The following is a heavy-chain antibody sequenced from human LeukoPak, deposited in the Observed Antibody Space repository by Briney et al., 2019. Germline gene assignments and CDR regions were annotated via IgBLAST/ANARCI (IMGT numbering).Heavy chain of an antibody. J-gene: IGHJ4*02. CDR3: ARDLVWTVATGVGY. Sequence: GGSLRLSCAASGFTFTTNAMSWVRQAPGKGLEWVSAVSGSGGDTYYAGSVKGRFTVSRDNSKNTLYLQMNSLRAEDTAVYYCARDLVWTVATGVGYWGQGTLVTVSS. CDR1: GFTFTTNA. V-gene: IGHV3-23*01. CDR2: VSGSGGDT. D-gene: IGHD4-17*01.